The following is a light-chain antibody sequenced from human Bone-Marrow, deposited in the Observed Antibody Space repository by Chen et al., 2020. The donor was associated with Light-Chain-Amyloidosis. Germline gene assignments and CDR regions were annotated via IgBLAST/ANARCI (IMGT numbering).Light chain of an antibody. Sequence: QSVLTQPPSVSGAPGQKVTILCTGSSSNIGAGNDVHWYQQPPGTTPKILIYGNTNRLSGVPSQFSGSKSGTSASLVISGLQPDDEADYHCQTYANATHVFGTGTKVIVL. CDR3: QTYANATHV. CDR1: SSNIGAGND. J-gene: IGLJ1*01. V-gene: IGLV1-40*01. CDR2: GNT.